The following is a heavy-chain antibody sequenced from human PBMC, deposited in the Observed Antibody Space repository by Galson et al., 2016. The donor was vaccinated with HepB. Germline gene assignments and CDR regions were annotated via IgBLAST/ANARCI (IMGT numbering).Heavy chain of an antibody. J-gene: IGHJ1*01. CDR3: ARLTTVVARLD. V-gene: IGHV4-31*03. CDR2: IHFRGRT. D-gene: IGHD2-15*01. CDR1: GGSITGDPYS. Sequence: TLSLTCTVSGGSITGDPYSWTWIRQQPGEGLEWIGFIHFRGRTDYNPSLKSRSTISIDTSKKQFSLKLTSVTAADTAVYYCARLTTVVARLDWGQGTLVTVSS.